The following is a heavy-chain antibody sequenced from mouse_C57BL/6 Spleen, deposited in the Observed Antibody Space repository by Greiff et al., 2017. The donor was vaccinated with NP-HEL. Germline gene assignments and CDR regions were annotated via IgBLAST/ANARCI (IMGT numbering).Heavy chain of an antibody. CDR2: IYPGDGDT. V-gene: IGHV1-80*01. J-gene: IGHJ1*03. Sequence: QVHVKQSGAELVKPGASVKISCKASGYAFSSYWMNWVKQRPGKGLEWIGQIYPGDGDTNYNGKFKGKATLTADKSSSTAYMQLSSLTSEDSAVYFCARGRITTVVAPYFDVWGTGTTVTVSS. CDR1: GYAFSSYW. D-gene: IGHD1-1*01. CDR3: ARGRITTVVAPYFDV.